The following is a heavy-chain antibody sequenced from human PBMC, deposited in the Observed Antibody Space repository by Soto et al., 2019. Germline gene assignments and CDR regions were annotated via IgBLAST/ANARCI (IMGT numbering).Heavy chain of an antibody. J-gene: IGHJ4*02. Sequence: PSETLSLTCTVSGASIRSYYWSWIRQPPGKGLEWIGFSYYSGSTNYNPSLKSRVTISVDTSKNQFSLKLTSVTAADTAVYYCARDQNGSPHFDYWSQGTLVTVSS. CDR3: ARDQNGSPHFDY. D-gene: IGHD1-26*01. CDR1: GASIRSYY. V-gene: IGHV4-59*01. CDR2: SYYSGST.